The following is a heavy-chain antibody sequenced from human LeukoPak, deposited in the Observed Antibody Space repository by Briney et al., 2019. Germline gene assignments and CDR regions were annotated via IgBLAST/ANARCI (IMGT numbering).Heavy chain of an antibody. CDR3: AKDLGYGEEEFFDY. CDR1: GLTFSSYG. V-gene: IGHV3-23*01. Sequence: GGSLRLSCAASGLTFSSYGMSWVRQAPGKGLEWVSAISGSGGSTYYADSVKGRFTISRDNSKNTLYLQMNSLRAEDTAVYYCAKDLGYGEEEFFDYWGQGTLVTVSS. CDR2: ISGSGGST. D-gene: IGHD4-17*01. J-gene: IGHJ4*02.